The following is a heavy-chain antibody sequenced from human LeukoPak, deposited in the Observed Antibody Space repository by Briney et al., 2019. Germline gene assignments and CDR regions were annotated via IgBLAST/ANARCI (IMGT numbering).Heavy chain of an antibody. J-gene: IGHJ3*02. D-gene: IGHD2-2*01. CDR3: ALVPAAHAFDI. V-gene: IGHV3-30-3*01. CDR1: GFTFSSYA. Sequence: GGSLRLSCAASGFTFSSYAMHWVRQAPGKGLEWVAVISYDGSNKYYADSVKGRFTISRDSSKNTLYLQMNSLRAEDTAVYYCALVPAAHAFDIWGQGTMVTVSS. CDR2: ISYDGSNK.